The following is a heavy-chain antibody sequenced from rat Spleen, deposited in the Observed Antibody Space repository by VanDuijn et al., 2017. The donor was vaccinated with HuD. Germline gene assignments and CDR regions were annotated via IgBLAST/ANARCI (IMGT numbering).Heavy chain of an antibody. CDR3: ARSVLDY. Sequence: EVQLVESDGGLVQPGRSLKLSCAASGFTFSDYYMAWVRQAPTKGLEWVATINYDGSSTYYRDSVKGRFTISRDNAKSTLYLQMDSLRSEDTATYYCARSVLDYWGQGVVVTVSS. CDR1: GFTFSDYY. CDR2: INYDGSST. V-gene: IGHV5-29*01. J-gene: IGHJ2*01.